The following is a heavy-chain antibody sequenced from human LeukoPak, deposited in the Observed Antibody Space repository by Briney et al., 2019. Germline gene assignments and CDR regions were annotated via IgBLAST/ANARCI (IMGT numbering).Heavy chain of an antibody. J-gene: IGHJ4*02. CDR2: ISGSGGGT. Sequence: PGGSLRLSCAASGFTFSSYAMYWVRRAARKGLEWDSAISGSGGGTYYADSVKGRFTISRDNSKNTLYMQMNNLRAEDTAVYYCAKDLSYGDYVGGLIDYWGQGTLVTVSS. CDR1: GFTFSSYA. CDR3: AKDLSYGDYVGGLIDY. V-gene: IGHV3-23*01. D-gene: IGHD4-17*01.